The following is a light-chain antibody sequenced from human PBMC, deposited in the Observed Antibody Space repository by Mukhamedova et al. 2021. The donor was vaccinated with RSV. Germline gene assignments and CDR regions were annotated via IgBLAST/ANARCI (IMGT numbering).Light chain of an antibody. CDR1: QSVSSN. CDR3: QQYNNWPLWT. CDR2: GTS. Sequence: QSVSSNLAWYQQKPGQAPRLLIYGTSTRATGIPARFSGSGSGTEFTLTISSMQSEDFAVYYCQQYNNWPLWTFGQGTKVEIK. J-gene: IGKJ1*01. V-gene: IGKV3-15*01.